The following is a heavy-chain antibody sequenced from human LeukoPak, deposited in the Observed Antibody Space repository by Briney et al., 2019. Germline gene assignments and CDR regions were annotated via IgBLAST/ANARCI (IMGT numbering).Heavy chain of an antibody. CDR1: GGSISSSSYY. CDR3: ARVYLHPIVVDNNWFDP. D-gene: IGHD3-22*01. J-gene: IGHJ5*02. CDR2: IYYSGST. Sequence: SETLSLTCTVSGGSISSSSYYWGWIRQPPGKGLEWIGSIYYSGSTYYNPSLKSRVTISVDTSKNQFSLKLSSVTAADTAVYYCARVYLHPIVVDNNWFDPWGQGTLVTVSS. V-gene: IGHV4-39*01.